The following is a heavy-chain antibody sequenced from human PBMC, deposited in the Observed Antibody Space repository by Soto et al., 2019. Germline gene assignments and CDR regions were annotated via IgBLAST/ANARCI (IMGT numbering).Heavy chain of an antibody. J-gene: IGHJ6*02. D-gene: IGHD2-2*03. V-gene: IGHV4-39*01. CDR3: VRLNGYCVSTKCRGYYGMDV. Sequence: QLQLQESGPGLVKPSETLSLTCTVSGGSVSSNDYSWGWVRQSPGKGLEWIGAIYSHDYTHYNPSLLSRVTTSVATSKNEFSLRLNSVTAADTAVYYCVRLNGYCVSTKCRGYYGMDVWGQGTTVTVSS. CDR2: IYSHDYT. CDR1: GGSVSSNDYS.